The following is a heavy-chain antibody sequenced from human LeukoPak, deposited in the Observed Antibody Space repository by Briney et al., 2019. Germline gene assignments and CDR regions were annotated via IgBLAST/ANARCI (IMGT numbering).Heavy chain of an antibody. J-gene: IGHJ4*02. CDR1: GGSISSYY. V-gene: IGHV4-59*01. D-gene: IGHD6-13*01. CDR3: ARIESTYSSSWLFDY. Sequence: SETLSLTCTVSGGSISSYYWSWIRQPPGKGLEWIGYIYYSGSTNYNPSLKSRVTISVDTSKNQFSLKLSSVTAADTAVYYCARIESTYSSSWLFDYWGQGTLVTVSS. CDR2: IYYSGST.